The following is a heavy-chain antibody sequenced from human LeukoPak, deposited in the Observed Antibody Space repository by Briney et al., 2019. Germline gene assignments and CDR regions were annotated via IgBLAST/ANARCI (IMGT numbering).Heavy chain of an antibody. J-gene: IGHJ6*04. Sequence: PGGSLRLSCAASGFTFSSYAMSWVRQAPGKGLEWVSAISGSGGSTYYADSVKGRFTISRDNSKNTLYLQMNSLRAEDTAVYYCARDPGGGYSGYDPELLMDVWGKGTTVTVSS. D-gene: IGHD5-12*01. CDR2: ISGSGGST. CDR3: ARDPGGGYSGYDPELLMDV. CDR1: GFTFSSYA. V-gene: IGHV3-23*01.